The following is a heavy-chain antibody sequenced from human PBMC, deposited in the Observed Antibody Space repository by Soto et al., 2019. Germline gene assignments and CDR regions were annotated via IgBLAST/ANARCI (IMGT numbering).Heavy chain of an antibody. CDR2: IAYSGTT. V-gene: IGHV4-61*08. D-gene: IGHD1-20*01. Sequence: QVHLQESGPGLVKPSETLSLLCTVSGVSVSSRGFYWSWIRQSPERGLEWIGYIAYSGTTNYIPSLKTRVTTSVDTSNNQFSLRLSSVTAADTAVYFCARDYITHPNYHFDYWGQXTRVX. J-gene: IGHJ4*02. CDR3: ARDYITHPNYHFDY. CDR1: GVSVSSRGFY.